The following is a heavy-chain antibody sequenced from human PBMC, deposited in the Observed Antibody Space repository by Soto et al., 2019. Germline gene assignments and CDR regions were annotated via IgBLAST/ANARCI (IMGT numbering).Heavy chain of an antibody. D-gene: IGHD6-13*01. CDR3: ASGRDVAAAGTRY. V-gene: IGHV4-39*01. CDR1: GGSISSSSYY. J-gene: IGHJ4*02. CDR2: IYYSGST. Sequence: QLQLQESGPGLVKPSETLSLTCTVSGGSISSSSYYWGWIRQPPGKGLEWIGSIYYSGSTYYNPSLKSRVTISVYTSKNQFSLKLSSVTAADTAVYYCASGRDVAAAGTRYWGQGTLVTVSS.